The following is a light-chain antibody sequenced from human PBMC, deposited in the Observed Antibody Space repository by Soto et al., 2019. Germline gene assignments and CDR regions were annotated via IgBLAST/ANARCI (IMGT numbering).Light chain of an antibody. V-gene: IGKV1-39*01. J-gene: IGKJ3*01. CDR1: QTIGKY. CDR3: QQSFSIPFT. Sequence: DIQMTQSPSSLSATVGDRVTITCRASQTIGKYLNWYQQQPGKVPKLLIYDASYLQSGVPSRFSGSESGTDCTLNISDRRPEDFATYYCQQSFSIPFTVGPGTKVDIK. CDR2: DAS.